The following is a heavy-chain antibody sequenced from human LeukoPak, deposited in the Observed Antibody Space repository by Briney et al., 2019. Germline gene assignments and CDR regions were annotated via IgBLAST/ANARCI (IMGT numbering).Heavy chain of an antibody. CDR3: ASTFASGSYRDY. V-gene: IGHV5-10-1*01. D-gene: IGHD1-26*01. Sequence: ESLKISCKGSGYSFTSYWISWVRQMPGKGLEWMGRIDPSDSYTNYTPSFQGHVTISADKSISTAYLQWSSLKASDTAMYYCASTFASGSYRDYWGQGTLVTVSP. CDR2: IDPSDSYT. CDR1: GYSFTSYW. J-gene: IGHJ4*02.